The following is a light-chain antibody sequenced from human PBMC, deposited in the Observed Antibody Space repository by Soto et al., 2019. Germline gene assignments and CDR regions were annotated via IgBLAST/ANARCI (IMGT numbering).Light chain of an antibody. J-gene: IGKJ2*01. Sequence: DIGMTQTPLSLSVSPGQPASISCKSSQSLLRSDGKSSLYWYLQKPGQSPQLLIYGASTRLSGVPDRFSGSGSGTDFTLKISRVEAEDVGVYYCMQRIQLPETFGQGTKLEIK. CDR1: QSLLRSDGKSS. CDR2: GAS. CDR3: MQRIQLPET. V-gene: IGKV2D-29*02.